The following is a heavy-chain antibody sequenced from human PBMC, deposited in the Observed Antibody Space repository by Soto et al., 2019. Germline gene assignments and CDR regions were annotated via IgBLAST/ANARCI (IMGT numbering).Heavy chain of an antibody. V-gene: IGHV1-18*01. D-gene: IGHD2-2*01. CDR1: GYTFTNYG. CDR3: ARDGAVGYCSSTSCYGGWWFDP. Sequence: ASVKVSCKASGYTFTNYGISWVRQAPGQGLEWLGWISTYTGNTNYAQKLQGRVTMTTDTSTSTAYMELRSLRSDDTAVYYCARDGAVGYCSSTSCYGGWWFDPWGQGTLVTVSS. J-gene: IGHJ5*02. CDR2: ISTYTGNT.